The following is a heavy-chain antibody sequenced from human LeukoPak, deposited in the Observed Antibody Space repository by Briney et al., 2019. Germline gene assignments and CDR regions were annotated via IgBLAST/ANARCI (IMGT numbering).Heavy chain of an antibody. CDR3: AKGKGSGSDLFYSYYYMDV. Sequence: GGSLRLSCAASEFTFNRYTMAWVRQAPGKGLDWVSSISSSGHYIYYADSLKGRFTMSGDNANNLLYLQMNSLRAEDTAVYYCAKGKGSGSDLFYSYYYMDVWGKGTTVTVSS. D-gene: IGHD1-26*01. J-gene: IGHJ6*03. CDR1: EFTFNRYT. V-gene: IGHV3-21*01. CDR2: ISSSGHYI.